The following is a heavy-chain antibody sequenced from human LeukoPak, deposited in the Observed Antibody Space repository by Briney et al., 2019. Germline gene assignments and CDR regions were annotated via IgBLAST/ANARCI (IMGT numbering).Heavy chain of an antibody. CDR2: IVVGSDNT. CDR1: GFTFTTRSA. CDR3: AAPYSSTWFDY. V-gene: IGHV1-58*01. Sequence: AASVKVSCEASGFTFTTRSAVQWVRQARGQRLEWIGWIVVGSDNTNYAQKFQERVTITRDMSTSTAYMELSSLRSEDTAVYYCAAPYSSTWFDYWGQGTLVTVSS. D-gene: IGHD6-13*01. J-gene: IGHJ4*02.